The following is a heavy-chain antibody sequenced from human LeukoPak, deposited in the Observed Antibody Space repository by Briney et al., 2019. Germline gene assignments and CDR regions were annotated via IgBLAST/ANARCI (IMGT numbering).Heavy chain of an antibody. CDR1: GGSISSYY. V-gene: IGHV4-4*07. D-gene: IGHD3-22*01. CDR2: IYTSGST. CDR3: ARSTYYDSSGYYTRFVWDAFDI. J-gene: IGHJ3*02. Sequence: SETLSLTCTVSGGSISSYYWSWIRQPAGKGLEWIGRIYTSGSTNYNPSLKSRVTMSVDTSKNKFSLKLSSVTAADTAVYYCARSTYYDSSGYYTRFVWDAFDIWGQGTMVTVSS.